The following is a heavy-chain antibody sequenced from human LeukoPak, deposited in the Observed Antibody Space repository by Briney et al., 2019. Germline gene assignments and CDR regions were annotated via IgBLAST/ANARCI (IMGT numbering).Heavy chain of an antibody. Sequence: PGGSLRLSCAASGFTFSSYAMSWVRQAPGKGLEWVSAISGGGGSTYYADSVKGRFTISRDNSKNTLYLQMNSLKTEDTAVYYCTTETSRDGYNLLGYWGQGTLVTVSS. CDR3: TTETSRDGYNLLGY. CDR1: GFTFSSYA. J-gene: IGHJ4*02. CDR2: ISGGGGST. V-gene: IGHV3-23*01. D-gene: IGHD5-24*01.